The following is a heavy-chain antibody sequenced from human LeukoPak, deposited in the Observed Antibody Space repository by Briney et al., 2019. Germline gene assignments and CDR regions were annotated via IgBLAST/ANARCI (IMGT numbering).Heavy chain of an antibody. V-gene: IGHV3-23*01. CDR2: ISGSGGST. Sequence: TGGSLRLSCAASGFTFSSYAMSWVRQAPGKGLEWVSTISGSGGSTYYADSVKGRFRIARDNSQNTLYLQMNSLRAEDAAIYYCAKDLEAGSSWYGRVFDCWGQGTLVTVSS. D-gene: IGHD6-13*01. J-gene: IGHJ4*02. CDR1: GFTFSSYA. CDR3: AKDLEAGSSWYGRVFDC.